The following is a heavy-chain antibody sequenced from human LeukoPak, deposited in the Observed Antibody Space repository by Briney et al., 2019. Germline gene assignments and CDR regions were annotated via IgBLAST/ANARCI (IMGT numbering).Heavy chain of an antibody. CDR2: VFHSGIS. CDR1: GESISTGALY. D-gene: IGHD1-1*01. CDR3: ARDVQNWRDPPYFDS. J-gene: IGHJ4*02. Sequence: PSETLSLTCTVSGESISTGALYWAWIRQPPGKGLEWIASVFHSGISYSNPSLESRVTISVDASKNQFSLKVTSVTAADTAIYYCARDVQNWRDPPYFDSWGQGTLVMVSS. V-gene: IGHV4-39*07.